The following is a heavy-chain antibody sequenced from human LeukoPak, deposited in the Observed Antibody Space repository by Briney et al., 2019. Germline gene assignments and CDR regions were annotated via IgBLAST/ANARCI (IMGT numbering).Heavy chain of an antibody. D-gene: IGHD3-10*01. CDR2: IYSGGST. CDR1: GFTVSSSY. CDR3: ARVGWFADAFDI. J-gene: IGHJ3*02. Sequence: GGSLRLSCAASGFTVSSSYMSWVRQAPGKGLEWVSVIYSGGSTYYADSVKGRFTISRDNSKNTLYLQMNSLRAEDTAVYYCARVGWFADAFDIWGQGTMVTVSS. V-gene: IGHV3-53*01.